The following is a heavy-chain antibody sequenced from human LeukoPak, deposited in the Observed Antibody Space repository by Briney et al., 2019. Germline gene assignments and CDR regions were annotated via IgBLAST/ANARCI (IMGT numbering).Heavy chain of an antibody. D-gene: IGHD3-22*01. J-gene: IGHJ4*02. CDR1: GFTFSSYW. CDR3: AREWDDSNGYCNDF. Sequence: GGSLRLSCAASGFTFSSYWMQWVRQAPGKGLVWVSRIKSDGSSTNYAASVTGRFTISRDNAKNTLYLQMNSLRVEDTAFYYCAREWDDSNGYCNDFWGQGTLVTVSS. V-gene: IGHV3-74*01. CDR2: IKSDGSST.